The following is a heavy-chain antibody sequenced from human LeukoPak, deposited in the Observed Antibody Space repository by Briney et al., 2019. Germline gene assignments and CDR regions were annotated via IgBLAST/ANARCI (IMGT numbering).Heavy chain of an antibody. V-gene: IGHV4-59*12. CDR3: ARLASRSGPDDYYYYYYMDV. Sequence: SETLSLTCTVSGGSISSYYWSWIRQPPGKGLEWIGYIYYSGSTNYNPSLKSRVTISVDTSKNQFSLKLSSVTAADTAIYYCARLASRSGPDDYYYYYYMDVWGKGTTVTVSS. CDR1: GGSISSYY. CDR2: IYYSGST. J-gene: IGHJ6*03. D-gene: IGHD2-15*01.